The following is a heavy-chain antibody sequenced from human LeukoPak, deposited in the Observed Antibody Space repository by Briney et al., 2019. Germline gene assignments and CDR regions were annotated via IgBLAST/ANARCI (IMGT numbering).Heavy chain of an antibody. CDR1: GGSISSSDYY. J-gene: IGHJ3*02. CDR3: ARDLRGIAVADDAFDI. CDR2: IYYNGNT. Sequence: SETLSLTCTVSGGSISSSDYYWAWIRQPPGKGLEWIGNIYYNGNTYYNSSLRSRVTISIDTSKNQFSLKLSSVTAADTAVYYCARDLRGIAVADDAFDIWGQGTMVTVSS. D-gene: IGHD6-19*01. V-gene: IGHV4-39*07.